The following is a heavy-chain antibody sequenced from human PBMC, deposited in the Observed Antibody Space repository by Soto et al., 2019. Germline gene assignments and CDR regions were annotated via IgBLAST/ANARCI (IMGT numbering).Heavy chain of an antibody. D-gene: IGHD2-15*01. CDR3: ARGDCSGGSCYRV. Sequence: QVQLQESGPGLVKPSETLSLTCTVSGGSISSYYWSWIRQPPGKGLEWIGYIYYSGSTNYNPSLKSRVTISVDTSKNQFSLKLSSVTAADTAVHYCARGDCSGGSCYRVWGQGTLVTVSS. J-gene: IGHJ4*02. CDR2: IYYSGST. CDR1: GGSISSYY. V-gene: IGHV4-59*01.